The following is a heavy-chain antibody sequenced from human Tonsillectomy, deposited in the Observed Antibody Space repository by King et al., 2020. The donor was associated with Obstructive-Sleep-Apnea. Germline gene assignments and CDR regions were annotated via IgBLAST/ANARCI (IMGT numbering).Heavy chain of an antibody. CDR2: SSSSSNTI. CDR1: GFTFSSYN. CDR3: AKDDYDDYFDY. Sequence: VQLVESGGGLVQPGGSLRLSCAASGFTFSSYNMNWVRQAPEKGLEWVSYSSSSSNTIYYADSVKGRFTISRGNAKNSLYLQMNSLRAEDTAVYYCAKDDYDDYFDYWGQGTLVTVSS. V-gene: IGHV3-48*04. D-gene: IGHD4-17*01. J-gene: IGHJ4*02.